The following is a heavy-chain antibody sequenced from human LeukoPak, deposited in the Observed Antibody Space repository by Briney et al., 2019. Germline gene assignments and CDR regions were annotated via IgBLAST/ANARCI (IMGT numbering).Heavy chain of an antibody. CDR2: ISYDGIYE. V-gene: IGHV3-30*03. Sequence: GGSLRLSCEASGFTFSSYGMHWVRQAPGKGLEWVAIISYDGIYENYGDSVKGRFTISRDNSKNTLYLQMNSPLTEDTAVYYCARGPQPWVLSGPADRWGQGTLVTVSS. D-gene: IGHD1-26*01. CDR3: ARGPQPWVLSGPADR. J-gene: IGHJ5*02. CDR1: GFTFSSYG.